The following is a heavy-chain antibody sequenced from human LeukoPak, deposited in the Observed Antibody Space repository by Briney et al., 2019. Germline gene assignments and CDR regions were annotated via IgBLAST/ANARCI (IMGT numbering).Heavy chain of an antibody. V-gene: IGHV4-34*01. Sequence: SETLSLTCAVYGGSFNSYYWSWIRQSPGKGLEWIAEINHRGDANYNASVKSRVNLSVDTSKNQFSLKLTSLTAADTAVYFCARGPTISETGYFDSWGQGTLVTVSS. CDR3: ARGPTISETGYFDS. CDR2: INHRGDA. CDR1: GGSFNSYY. J-gene: IGHJ4*03. D-gene: IGHD1-1*01.